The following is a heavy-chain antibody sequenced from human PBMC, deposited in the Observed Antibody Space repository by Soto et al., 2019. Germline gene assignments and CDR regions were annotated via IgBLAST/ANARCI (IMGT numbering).Heavy chain of an antibody. J-gene: IGHJ6*02. CDR1: GFTFDTYW. CDR2: INSDGTIS. D-gene: IGHD2-21*01. V-gene: IGHV3-74*01. CDR3: ARLSGDHSAFFSYGMDA. Sequence: QPGGSLRLSCAASGFTFDTYWMSWFPQPPGKGPEWLSGINSDGTISSYADSVKGRFTISRDNARNTLSLQMNSLRADDTAVYYCARLSGDHSAFFSYGMDAWGQGTTVTVSS.